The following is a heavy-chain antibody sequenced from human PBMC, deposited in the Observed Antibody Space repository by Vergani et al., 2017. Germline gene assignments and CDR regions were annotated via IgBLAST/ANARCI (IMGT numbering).Heavy chain of an antibody. D-gene: IGHD5-18*01. V-gene: IGHV4-38-2*02. J-gene: IGHJ4*02. CDR1: NYSISRGYF. CDR2: FHHNGMT. CDR3: ARKLRGYSYGVFDY. Sequence: QVQLQESGPGLVKPSETLSLTCTVSNYSISRGYFWGWIRRPPGKGLEWSARFHHNGMTYNTPSLKSRVTISVDTSKNLISLMLYSVTAADTVLYYCARKLRGYSYGVFDYLGQGREVNVSS.